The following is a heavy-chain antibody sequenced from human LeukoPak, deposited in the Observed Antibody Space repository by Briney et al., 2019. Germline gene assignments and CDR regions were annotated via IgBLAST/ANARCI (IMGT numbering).Heavy chain of an antibody. J-gene: IGHJ3*02. V-gene: IGHV4-4*07. CDR3: ARSPNSIGYYYRAFDI. CDR1: GGSISSYY. CDR2: IYTSGST. Sequence: PSETLSLTCTVSGGSISSYYWSWLRQPAGRGLEWIGRIYTSGSTNYNPSLTSRVTMSIDTSKNQFSLKLSSVTAADTAVYYCARSPNSIGYYYRAFDIWGQGTMLTVSS. D-gene: IGHD3-22*01.